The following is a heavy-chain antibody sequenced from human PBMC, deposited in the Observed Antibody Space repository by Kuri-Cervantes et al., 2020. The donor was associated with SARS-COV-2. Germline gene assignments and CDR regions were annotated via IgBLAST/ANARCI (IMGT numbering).Heavy chain of an antibody. D-gene: IGHD3-3*01. V-gene: IGHV1-2*02. CDR1: GYTFTGRY. CDR2: INPNSGDT. Sequence: ASVKVSCKASGYTFTGRYIYWVRQAPGQGLEWMGWINPNSGDTKYTQKFQGRVTTARDTSITTAYMELIGLRSDDTAVCYCARGYYGLDYWGQGSLVTVSS. CDR3: ARGYYGLDY. J-gene: IGHJ4*02.